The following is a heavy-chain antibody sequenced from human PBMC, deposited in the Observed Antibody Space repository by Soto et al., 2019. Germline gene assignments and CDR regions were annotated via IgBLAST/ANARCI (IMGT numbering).Heavy chain of an antibody. CDR1: GGSINSFY. CDR3: ARDEGYFYGSGSSQGYFQF. D-gene: IGHD3-10*01. V-gene: IGHV4-4*07. J-gene: IGHJ1*01. Sequence: QVQLQESGPGLVKPSETLSLTCTVSGGSINSFYWTWIRQPAGKGLEWIGRIYSTGSTYYNPSLKSLVIMSVNTSKNHFSLDLSSVTAADTAIYYCARDEGYFYGSGSSQGYFQFWGQGTLVSVSS. CDR2: IYSTGST.